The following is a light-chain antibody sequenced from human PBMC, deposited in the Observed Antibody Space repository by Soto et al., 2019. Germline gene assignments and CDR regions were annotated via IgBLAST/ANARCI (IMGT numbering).Light chain of an antibody. Sequence: QSVLTQPPSASGTPGQTVTISCSGSSSNIGSNFLYWYQQLPGTAPKLLIYRNNERPSGVPDRFSGSKSGTSASLAISGLRSEDEADYHCAAWDDSRSCVVFGGGTKLTVL. CDR2: RNN. CDR3: AAWDDSRSCVV. CDR1: SSNIGSNF. J-gene: IGLJ2*01. V-gene: IGLV1-47*01.